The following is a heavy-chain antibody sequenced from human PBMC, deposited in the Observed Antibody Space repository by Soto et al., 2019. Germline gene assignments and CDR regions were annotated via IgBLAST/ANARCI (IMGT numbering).Heavy chain of an antibody. D-gene: IGHD6-19*01. J-gene: IGHJ4*02. CDR3: AKHTSGWHYYDY. CDR2: ISGSSRYT. V-gene: IGHV3-11*06. Sequence: GGSLRLSCAASGFNFSDHYMNWIRQAPGKGLEWVSYISGSSRYTNFADSVKGRFTISRDNAKNSLYLQMNSLRAEDTAVYYCAKHTSGWHYYDYWGQGTPVTVSS. CDR1: GFNFSDHY.